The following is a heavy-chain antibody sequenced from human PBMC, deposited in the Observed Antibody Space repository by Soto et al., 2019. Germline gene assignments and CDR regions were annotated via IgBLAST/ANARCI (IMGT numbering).Heavy chain of an antibody. CDR2: IKSKTDGGTT. D-gene: IGHD2-2*01. J-gene: IGHJ6*03. CDR1: GFTFSNAW. CDR3: THQYAYYYYYYMDG. V-gene: IGHV3-15*01. Sequence: GSLRLSCAASGFTFSNAWMSWVRQAPGKGLEWVGRIKSKTDGGTTDYAAPVKGRFTISRDDSKNTLYLQMNSLKTEDTAVYYCTHQYAYYYYYYMDGWGKGTTVTVAS.